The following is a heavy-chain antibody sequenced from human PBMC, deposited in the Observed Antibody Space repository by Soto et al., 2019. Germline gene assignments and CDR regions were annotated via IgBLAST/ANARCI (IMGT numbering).Heavy chain of an antibody. V-gene: IGHV3-23*01. Sequence: GGSLRLSCAASGFTFISYAMSWVLQAPGKGLEWVSAISGSGGSTYYADSVKGRFTISRDNSKNTLYLQMNSLRAEDTAVYYCAKAGTTVTSPYHHYHLDVRGQGTAVPGSS. D-gene: IGHD4-17*01. J-gene: IGHJ6*02. CDR1: GFTFISYA. CDR3: AKAGTTVTSPYHHYHLDV. CDR2: ISGSGGST.